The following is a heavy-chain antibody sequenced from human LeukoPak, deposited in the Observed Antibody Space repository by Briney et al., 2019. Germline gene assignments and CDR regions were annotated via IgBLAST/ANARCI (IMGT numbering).Heavy chain of an antibody. CDR3: ARGVYSYGPNDY. CDR2: INHSGST. V-gene: IGHV4-34*01. J-gene: IGHJ4*02. CDR1: GGSFSGYY. D-gene: IGHD5-18*01. Sequence: SETLSLTCAVYGGSFSGYYWSWIRQPPGKGVEWIGEINHSGSTNYNPSLKSRVTISVDTSKNQFSLKLSSVTAADTAVYYCARGVYSYGPNDYWGQGTLVTVSS.